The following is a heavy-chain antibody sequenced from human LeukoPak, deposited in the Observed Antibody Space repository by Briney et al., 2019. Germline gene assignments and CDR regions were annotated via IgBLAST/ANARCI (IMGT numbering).Heavy chain of an antibody. D-gene: IGHD6-19*01. V-gene: IGHV1-2*02. J-gene: IGHJ4*02. CDR3: ARSERAVAGDFDY. CDR1: GYTFTGYY. Sequence: ASVKVSCKASGYTFTGYYMHWVRQAPGQGLEWMGWINPNSGGTNYAQKFQGRVTMTRDTSISTAYMELSSLRSDDTAVYYCARSERAVAGDFDYWGQGTLVTVSS. CDR2: INPNSGGT.